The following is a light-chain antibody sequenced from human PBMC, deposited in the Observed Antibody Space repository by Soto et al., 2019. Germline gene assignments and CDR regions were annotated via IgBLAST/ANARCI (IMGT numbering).Light chain of an antibody. CDR2: ATS. CDR1: HSVSSSY. J-gene: IGKJ1*01. CDR3: QQYGSSPT. Sequence: EIVLTQSPGTLSLSPGERATLSCRASHSVSSSYLAWYQQKPGQAPRLLMYATSSRATGIPDRFSGSGSGTDFSLTISRLEPEDSAVYYCQQYGSSPTFGQGTKVEIK. V-gene: IGKV3-20*01.